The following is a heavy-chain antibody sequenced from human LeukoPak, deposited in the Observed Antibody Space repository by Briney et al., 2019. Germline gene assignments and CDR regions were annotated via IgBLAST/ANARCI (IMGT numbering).Heavy chain of an antibody. CDR1: GFTFINAW. CDR2: IKSITDGGTT. Sequence: PGGSLRLSCAASGFTFINAWMTWVRQAPGKGLEGVGHIKSITDGGTTDFAAPVKGRFTISRDDLKNTLYLQMNSLKTEDTAVYFCTTGKDFYNYYFYYYMDAWGKGTTVTVSS. D-gene: IGHD1-1*01. CDR3: TTGKDFYNYYFYYYMDA. J-gene: IGHJ6*03. V-gene: IGHV3-15*01.